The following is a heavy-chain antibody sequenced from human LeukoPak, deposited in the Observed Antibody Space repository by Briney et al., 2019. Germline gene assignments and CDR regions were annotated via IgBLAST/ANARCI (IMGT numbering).Heavy chain of an antibody. J-gene: IGHJ5*02. CDR1: GYTFTGYY. CDR3: ARDPPYCSSTSCYKVRGIKNLTFDP. Sequence: ASVKVSCKASGYTFTGYYMHWVRQAPGQGLEWMGWINPNSGGTNYAQKFQGRVTMTRDTSISTAYMELSRLGSDDTAVYYCARDPPYCSSTSCYKVRGIKNLTFDPWGQGTLVTVSS. CDR2: INPNSGGT. V-gene: IGHV1-2*02. D-gene: IGHD2-2*02.